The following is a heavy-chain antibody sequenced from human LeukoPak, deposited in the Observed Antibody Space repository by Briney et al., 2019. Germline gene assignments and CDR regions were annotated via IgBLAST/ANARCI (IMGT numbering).Heavy chain of an antibody. CDR2: IYHTGST. CDR3: ASRKLGNDY. Sequence: SSETLSLTCTISGGSVSDYYWSWIRQSPGKGLEWIGYIYHTGSTSYSPSLKSRVTISADTSQDQFSLKLSSVTAADTAVYYCASRKLGNDYWGQGTLVTVSS. J-gene: IGHJ4*02. V-gene: IGHV4-59*02. D-gene: IGHD7-27*01. CDR1: GGSVSDYY.